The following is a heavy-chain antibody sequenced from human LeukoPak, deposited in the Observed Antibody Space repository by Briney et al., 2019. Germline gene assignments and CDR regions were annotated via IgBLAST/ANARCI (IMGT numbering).Heavy chain of an antibody. Sequence: SETLSLTCTVSGGSISSSSYYWGWIRQPPGKGLEWIGSIYYSGSTYYNPSLKSRVTISVDTSKNQFSLKLSSVTAADTAVYYCARGLPTVTPPFPDYWGQGTLVTVSS. CDR3: ARGLPTVTPPFPDY. D-gene: IGHD4-17*01. CDR2: IYYSGST. CDR1: GGSISSSSYY. V-gene: IGHV4-39*01. J-gene: IGHJ4*02.